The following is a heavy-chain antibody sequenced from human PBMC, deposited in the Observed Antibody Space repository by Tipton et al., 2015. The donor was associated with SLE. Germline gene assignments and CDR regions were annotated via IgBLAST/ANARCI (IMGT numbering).Heavy chain of an antibody. CDR2: VYASGRT. Sequence: TLSLTCTVSGDSITRHYWTWVRQPPGRGLEWIGCVYASGRTNYNPSLKSRVTIVMDKSKNQFSLKLTTVTAADTAVYYCARRRGRANWYSRYGMDVWGQGTTVTVSS. CDR1: GDSITRHY. V-gene: IGHV4-59*08. D-gene: IGHD2-21*02. CDR3: ARRRGRANWYSRYGMDV. J-gene: IGHJ6*02.